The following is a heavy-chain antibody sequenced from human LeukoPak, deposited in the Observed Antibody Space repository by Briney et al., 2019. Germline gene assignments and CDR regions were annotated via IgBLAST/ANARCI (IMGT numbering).Heavy chain of an antibody. J-gene: IGHJ4*02. D-gene: IGHD5-12*01. Sequence: GGSLRLSCAASGFTVKDNFMSWVRQAPGKGLEWVSVLYSGGATYYADSVKGRFTISRDNSKNTLYLQMNSLRAEDTAVYYCAKGDSYGGYIGHDYWGQGTLVTVSS. CDR2: LYSGGAT. CDR1: GFTVKDNF. CDR3: AKGDSYGGYIGHDY. V-gene: IGHV3-66*01.